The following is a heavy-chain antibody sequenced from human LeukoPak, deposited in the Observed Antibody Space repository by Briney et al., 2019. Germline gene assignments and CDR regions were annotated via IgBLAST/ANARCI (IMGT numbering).Heavy chain of an antibody. D-gene: IGHD3-16*01. CDR1: GGSFSGYY. J-gene: IGHJ6*02. V-gene: IGHV4-34*01. CDR3: ARVTTWGDYYYGMDV. Sequence: SETLSLTCAVYGGSFSGYYWGWIRQPPGKGLEWIGSIYYSGSTYYNPSLKSRVTISVDTSKNQFSLKLSSVTAADTAVYYCARVTTWGDYYYGMDVWGQGTTVTVSS. CDR2: IYYSGST.